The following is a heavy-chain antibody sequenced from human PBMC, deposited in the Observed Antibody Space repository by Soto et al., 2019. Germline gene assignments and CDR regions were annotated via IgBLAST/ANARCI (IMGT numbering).Heavy chain of an antibody. Sequence: QVQLVDSGGGVVQPGRSLRLSCAASGFTFSSYAMHWVRQAPGKGLEWVAVISYDGNNKYYADSVKGRFTISRDNSKNTLYLQMNSLRAEDTAVYYCARETYYFDYWGQGTLVTVSS. CDR2: ISYDGNNK. CDR3: ARETYYFDY. CDR1: GFTFSSYA. J-gene: IGHJ4*02. V-gene: IGHV3-30-3*01.